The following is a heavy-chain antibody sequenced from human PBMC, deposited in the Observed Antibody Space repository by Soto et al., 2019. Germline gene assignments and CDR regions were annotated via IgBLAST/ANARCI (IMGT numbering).Heavy chain of an antibody. D-gene: IGHD6-6*01. CDR3: SKFKYSTSVRYLQH. J-gene: IGHJ1*01. CDR1: GYSFSTYW. V-gene: IGHV5-51*01. Sequence: GESLKISCKASGYSFSTYWIAWVRQRPGKGLDWMGIIYPGDSDTRYSPSFQGQVTISVDKSISTAYLQWTSLKASDTAIYYCSKFKYSTSVRYLQHWGQGTPVTVS. CDR2: IYPGDSDT.